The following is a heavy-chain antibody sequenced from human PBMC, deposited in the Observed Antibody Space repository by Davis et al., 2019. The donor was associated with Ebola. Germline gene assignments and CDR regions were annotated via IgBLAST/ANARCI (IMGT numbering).Heavy chain of an antibody. CDR1: GGSISSSSYY. CDR3: ARPQGGYSSGWYSPFDY. D-gene: IGHD6-19*01. CDR2: IYYSGST. J-gene: IGHJ4*02. Sequence: PSETLSLTCTVSGGSISSSSYYWGWIRQPPGKGLEWIGSIYYSGSTYYNPSLKSRVTISVDTSKNQFSLKLSSVTAADTAVYYCARPQGGYSSGWYSPFDYWGQGTLVTVSS. V-gene: IGHV4-39*07.